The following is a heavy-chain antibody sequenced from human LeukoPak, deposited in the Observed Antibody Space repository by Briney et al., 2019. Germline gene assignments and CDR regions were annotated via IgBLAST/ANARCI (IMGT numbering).Heavy chain of an antibody. Sequence: PSETLSLTCTVSGGSISSSSYYWGWICQPPGKGLEWIGSIYYSGSTYYNPSLKSRVTISVDTSKNQFSLKLSSVTAADTAVYYCARQDLLEQWLLLSPWYFDLWGRGTLVTVSS. D-gene: IGHD6-19*01. J-gene: IGHJ2*01. CDR2: IYYSGST. V-gene: IGHV4-39*01. CDR3: ARQDLLEQWLLLSPWYFDL. CDR1: GGSISSSSYY.